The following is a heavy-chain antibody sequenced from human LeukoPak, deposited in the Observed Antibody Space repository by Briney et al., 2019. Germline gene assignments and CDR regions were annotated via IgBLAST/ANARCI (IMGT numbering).Heavy chain of an antibody. CDR2: ISSSGSTI. CDR1: GFTFSSYE. V-gene: IGHV3-48*03. CDR3: ARDYGDASFDY. D-gene: IGHD4-17*01. J-gene: IGHJ4*02. Sequence: PGGSLRLSCAASGFTFSSYEMNWVRQAPGKGLEWVSYISSSGSTIYYADSVKGRFTISRDNAKNSLYLQMNSLRAEDTAVYYCARDYGDASFDYWGQGTLVTVSS.